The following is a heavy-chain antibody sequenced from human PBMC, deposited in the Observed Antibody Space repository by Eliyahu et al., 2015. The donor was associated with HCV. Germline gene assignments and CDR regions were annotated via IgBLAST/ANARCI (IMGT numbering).Heavy chain of an antibody. CDR2: IHHSGST. J-gene: IGHJ5*02. CDR1: GGSLSDYW. Sequence: QVQLQQWGAGLLKPSETLSLTCAVYGGSLSDYWWSWIRQFPGKGLEWIGEIHHSGSTNYNPSVKSRVTISVDMSKNQLSLRLTSVTAADTAVYYCARGNDYVWGRDVSWGQGTLVTVSS. D-gene: IGHD3-16*01. V-gene: IGHV4-34*01. CDR3: ARGNDYVWGRDVS.